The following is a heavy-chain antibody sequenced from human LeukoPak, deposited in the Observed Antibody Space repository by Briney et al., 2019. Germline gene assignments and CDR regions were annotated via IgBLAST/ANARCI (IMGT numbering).Heavy chain of an antibody. J-gene: IGHJ4*02. CDR1: GYSFTSYW. Sequence: GESLRISCKGSGYSFTSYWISWVRQMPGKGLEWMGRIDPSDSYINYNPSFQGHVTISADKSISTAYLQWSSLKASDTAMYYCARPSYGDYVPFDYWGQGTLVTVSS. V-gene: IGHV5-10-1*01. D-gene: IGHD4-17*01. CDR2: IDPSDSYI. CDR3: ARPSYGDYVPFDY.